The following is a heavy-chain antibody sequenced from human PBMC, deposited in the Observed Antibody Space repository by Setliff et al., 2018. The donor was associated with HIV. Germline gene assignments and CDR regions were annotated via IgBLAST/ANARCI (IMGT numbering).Heavy chain of an antibody. Sequence: TLSLTCTVSGGSISSGDYYWSWIRQPPGKGLEWIGYIYYSGSTYYNPSLKSRVTISVDTSKNQCSLKLSSVTAADTAVYYCARGDYKYCSGGSCYSAPFDYWGQGTLVTVSS. V-gene: IGHV4-30-4*08. D-gene: IGHD2-15*01. CDR3: ARGDYKYCSGGSCYSAPFDY. J-gene: IGHJ4*02. CDR1: GGSISSGDYY. CDR2: IYYSGST.